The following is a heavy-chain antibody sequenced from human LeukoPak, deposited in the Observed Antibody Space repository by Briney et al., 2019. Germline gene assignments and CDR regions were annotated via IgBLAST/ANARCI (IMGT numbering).Heavy chain of an antibody. D-gene: IGHD2/OR15-2a*01. CDR3: ARALSLHSIGNSRYYSRSASAPTL. Sequence: PSETLSLTCAVYGGSFSGYYWSWIRQPPGKGLEWIGGINHSGSTNYNPSLKSRVTISVDTSKNQFSLKLSSVTAADTAVYYCARALSLHSIGNSRYYSRSASAPTLW. CDR2: INHSGST. CDR1: GGSFSGYY. V-gene: IGHV4-34*01. J-gene: IGHJ2*01.